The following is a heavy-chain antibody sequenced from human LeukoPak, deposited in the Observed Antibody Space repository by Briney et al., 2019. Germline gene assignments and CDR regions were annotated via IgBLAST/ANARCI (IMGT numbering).Heavy chain of an antibody. D-gene: IGHD6-19*01. CDR2: INPNSGGT. CDR3: ARGSRGYSSGLHLDY. V-gene: IGHV1-2*02. CDR1: GYTFTGHY. J-gene: IGHJ4*02. Sequence: GASVTVSCTASGYTFTGHYIHWVRQAPGQGLEWMGWINPNSGGTNYAQKFQGRVTMTRDTSISTAYMELSRLRSDDTAVYYCARGSRGYSSGLHLDYWGQGTLVTVSS.